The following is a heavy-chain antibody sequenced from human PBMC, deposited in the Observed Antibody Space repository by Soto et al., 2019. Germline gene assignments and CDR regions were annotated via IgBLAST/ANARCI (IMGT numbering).Heavy chain of an antibody. V-gene: IGHV3-21*01. D-gene: IGHD1-1*01. CDR2: ISSSSSYI. J-gene: IGHJ4*02. Sequence: EVQLVESGGGLVKPGGSLRLSCAASGFTFSSYSMNWVHQAPGKGLEWVSSISSSSSYIYYADSVKGRFTISRDNAKNSLYLQMNSLRAEDTAVYYCASRRDGTNYDYWGQGTLVTVSS. CDR1: GFTFSSYS. CDR3: ASRRDGTNYDY.